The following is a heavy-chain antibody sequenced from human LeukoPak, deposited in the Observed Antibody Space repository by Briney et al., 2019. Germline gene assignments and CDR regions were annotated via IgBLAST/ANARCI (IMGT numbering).Heavy chain of an antibody. CDR1: GYTFTSYG. CDR3: ATVFFALVGLSGPLSSAFDI. J-gene: IGHJ3*02. D-gene: IGHD3-3*01. V-gene: IGHV1-18*01. CDR2: ISAYNGNT. Sequence: ASVKVSCKASGYTFTSYGISWVRQAPGQGLEWMGWISAYNGNTNYAQKFQGRVTMTEDTSTDTAYMELSSLRSEDTAVYYCATVFFALVGLSGPLSSAFDIWGQGTMVTVSS.